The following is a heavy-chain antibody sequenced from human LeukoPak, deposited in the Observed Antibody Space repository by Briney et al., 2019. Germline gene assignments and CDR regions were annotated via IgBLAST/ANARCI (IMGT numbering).Heavy chain of an antibody. CDR1: GYTFTSCG. V-gene: IGHV1-18*01. J-gene: IGHJ4*02. Sequence: ASVKVSCKASGYTFTSCGFSWVRQAPGQGLEWMGWISAYNGNTNYAQKLQGRVSMTTDKSTSTAYMELRSLRSDDTAVYYCARDTDDEGFDYWGQGTLVTVSS. CDR2: ISAYNGNT. D-gene: IGHD1-1*01. CDR3: ARDTDDEGFDY.